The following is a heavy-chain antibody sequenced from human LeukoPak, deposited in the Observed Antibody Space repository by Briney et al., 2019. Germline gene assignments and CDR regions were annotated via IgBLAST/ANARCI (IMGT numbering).Heavy chain of an antibody. CDR2: IYYSGST. V-gene: IGHV4-61*01. D-gene: IGHD1-26*01. CDR1: GGSVSSGSYY. CDR3: ARDSGSYWPYFDY. Sequence: SETLSLTCTVSGGSVSSGSYYWSWIRQPPGKGLEWIGYIYYSGSTNYNPSLKSRVTISVDTSKNQFSLKLSSVTAADTAVYYCARDSGSYWPYFDYWGQGTLVTVSS. J-gene: IGHJ4*02.